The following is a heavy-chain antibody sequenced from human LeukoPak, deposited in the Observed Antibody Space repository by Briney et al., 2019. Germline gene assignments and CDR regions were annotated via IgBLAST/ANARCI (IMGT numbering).Heavy chain of an antibody. D-gene: IGHD6-13*01. CDR2: IFTGGTT. V-gene: IGHV3-53*01. CDR3: ARGYSSSWYD. CDR1: RFTFSNYW. Sequence: GGSLRLSCAASRFTFSNYWMNWVRQVPGKGLELVSVIFTGGTTYYADSVRDRFTISRDNSKNTLFLQMNSLRAEDTAMYYCARGYSSSWYDWGQGTLVTVSS. J-gene: IGHJ4*02.